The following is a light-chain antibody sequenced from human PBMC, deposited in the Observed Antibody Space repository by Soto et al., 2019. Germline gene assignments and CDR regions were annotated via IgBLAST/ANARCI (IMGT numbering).Light chain of an antibody. CDR1: SSNIGAGYD. V-gene: IGLV1-40*01. CDR2: GNS. J-gene: IGLJ1*01. Sequence: QSVLTQPPSVSGAPGQRVTISCTGSSSNIGAGYDVHWYQQLPGTAPKLLIYGNSNRPSGVSNRFSGSKSGNTASLTISGLQAEDEADYYCSSYRSSSTFYVFGTGTKLTVL. CDR3: SSYRSSSTFYV.